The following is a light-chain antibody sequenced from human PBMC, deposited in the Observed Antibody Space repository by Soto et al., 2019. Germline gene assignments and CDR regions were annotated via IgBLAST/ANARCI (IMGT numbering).Light chain of an antibody. J-gene: IGLJ2*01. CDR3: CSTAASNTVEMVV. CDR2: EVS. Sequence: QSALTQPPSASRSPGQSVTISCTGSSSDIGNYNYVSWYQQHPGKAPKLIIYEVSKRPSGVPDRFSGSKSGNTASLTVSGLQSEDESDYYCCSTAASNTVEMVVFGGGTKLTVL. CDR1: SSDIGNYNY. V-gene: IGLV2-8*02.